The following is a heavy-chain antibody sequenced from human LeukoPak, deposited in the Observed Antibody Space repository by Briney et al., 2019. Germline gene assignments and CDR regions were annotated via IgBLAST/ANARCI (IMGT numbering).Heavy chain of an antibody. CDR3: ARGHQTSLAVAGANDAFDI. D-gene: IGHD6-19*01. V-gene: IGHV1-8*01. Sequence: ASVKVSCKASGYTFTSYDINWVRQATGQGLEWMGWMNPNSGNTGYAQKFQGRVTITRNTSISTAYMELSSLRSEDTAVYYCARGHQTSLAVAGANDAFDISGQGTMVTVSS. J-gene: IGHJ3*02. CDR2: MNPNSGNT. CDR1: GYTFTSYD.